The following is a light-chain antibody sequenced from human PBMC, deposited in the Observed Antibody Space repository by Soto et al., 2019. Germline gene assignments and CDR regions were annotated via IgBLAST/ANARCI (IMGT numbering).Light chain of an antibody. V-gene: IGKV3-20*01. CDR2: GAS. CDR1: QIVDSRY. Sequence: EIVLTQSPGTLSLSPGERATLSCRVSQIVDSRYFAWYQQKPGQAPRLVIHGASNRATGVPDRFSGGESGTDFTLTISRLEPEDFAVYYCQQYGTSPFTFGQGSKLEIK. J-gene: IGKJ2*01. CDR3: QQYGTSPFT.